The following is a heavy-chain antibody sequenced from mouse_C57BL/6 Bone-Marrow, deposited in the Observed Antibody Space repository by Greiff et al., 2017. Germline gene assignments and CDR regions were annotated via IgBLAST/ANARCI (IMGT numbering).Heavy chain of an antibody. CDR3: ARLSTVVATDY. CDR2: ISDGGSYT. CDR1: GFTFSSYA. J-gene: IGHJ2*01. V-gene: IGHV5-4*01. D-gene: IGHD1-1*01. Sequence: EVQLMESGGGLVKPGGSLKLSCAASGFTFSSYAMSWVRQTPEKRLEWVATISDGGSYTYYPDNVKGRFTISRDNAKNNLYLQMSHLKSEDTAMYYCARLSTVVATDYWGQGTTLTVSS.